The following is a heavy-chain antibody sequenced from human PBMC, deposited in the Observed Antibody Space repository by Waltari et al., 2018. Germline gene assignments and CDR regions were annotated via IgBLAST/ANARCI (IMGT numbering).Heavy chain of an antibody. CDR2: ISSNGNTK. CDR1: GFTFKTYS. CDR3: ARVWRDFFYYSMDV. Sequence: QEQLVESGGGVVPPGQSLTLSCAASGFTFKTYSLHWFRQAPGRGLQWVAGISSNGNTKYYADAVKGRFTISRDNSRNILHLQMNSLRPEDTAVYFCARVWRDFFYYSMDVWGQGTTVTVSS. V-gene: IGHV3-30*16. J-gene: IGHJ6*03.